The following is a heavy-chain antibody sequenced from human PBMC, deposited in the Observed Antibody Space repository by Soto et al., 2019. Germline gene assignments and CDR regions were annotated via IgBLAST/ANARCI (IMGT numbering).Heavy chain of an antibody. J-gene: IGHJ4*02. V-gene: IGHV3-30-3*01. Sequence: QVQLVESGGGVVQPGRSLRLSCAASGFTFSSYAMHWVNQAPGKGLEWVAVISYDRSNIYYADSVKGRFTISRDNSKNTLYLQMDSPRAEDTAVYYCARGDYRGNSPAGCFDYWGQGTLVTVSS. D-gene: IGHD4-17*01. CDR3: ARGDYRGNSPAGCFDY. CDR1: GFTFSSYA. CDR2: ISYDRSNI.